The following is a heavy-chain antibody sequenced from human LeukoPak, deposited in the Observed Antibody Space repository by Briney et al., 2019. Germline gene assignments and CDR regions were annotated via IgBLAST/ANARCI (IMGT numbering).Heavy chain of an antibody. D-gene: IGHD5-12*01. V-gene: IGHV3-30*04. CDR3: AREVRGYSGYDYSKRYGMDV. CDR2: ISYDGSNK. J-gene: IGHJ6*02. CDR1: GFTFSSYA. Sequence: GGSLRLSCAASGFTFSSYAMHWVRQAPGKGLEWVAVISYDGSNKYYADSVKGRFTISRDNSKNTLYLQMNSLRAEDTAVYYCAREVRGYSGYDYSKRYGMDVWGQGTTVTVSS.